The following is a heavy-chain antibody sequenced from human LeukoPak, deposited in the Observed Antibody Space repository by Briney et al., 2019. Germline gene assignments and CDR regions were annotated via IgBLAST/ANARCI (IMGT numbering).Heavy chain of an antibody. J-gene: IGHJ4*02. Sequence: GGSLRLSCAASGLTFSNYGMHWVRQAPGKGLEWVAFVRYDGSDKYYADSVKGRFTISRDNSENTLFLQMNSLRAEDTAVYYCAKDRGYFDYWGQGTLVTASS. CDR2: VRYDGSDK. V-gene: IGHV3-30*02. CDR3: AKDRGYFDY. CDR1: GLTFSNYG.